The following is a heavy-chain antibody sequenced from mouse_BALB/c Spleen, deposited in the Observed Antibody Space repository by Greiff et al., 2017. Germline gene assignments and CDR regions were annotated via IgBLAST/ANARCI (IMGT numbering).Heavy chain of an antibody. V-gene: IGHV5-17*02. J-gene: IGHJ4*01. Sequence: EVKLMESGGGLVQPGGSRKLSCAASGFTFSSFGMHWVRQAPEKGLEWVAYISSGSSTIYYADTVKGRFTISRDNPKNTLFLQMTSLRSEDTAMYYCARELRYYAMDYWGQGTSVTVSS. CDR3: ARELRYYAMDY. CDR2: ISSGSSTI. CDR1: GFTFSSFG. D-gene: IGHD1-1*01.